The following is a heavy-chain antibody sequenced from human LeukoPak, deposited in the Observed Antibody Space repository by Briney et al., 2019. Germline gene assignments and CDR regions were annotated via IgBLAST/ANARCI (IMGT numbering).Heavy chain of an antibody. CDR3: ARRGGDYGSGSDY. D-gene: IGHD3-10*01. CDR2: ICPSDSDT. Sequence: GESLKISCKASGYTFNTYWIGWVRQLPGKGLEWMGIICPSDSDTRYSPSFQGQVTFSVDKSITTAYLQWSSLKPSDSAMYYCARRGGDYGSGSDYWGQGTLVTVSS. V-gene: IGHV5-51*01. J-gene: IGHJ4*02. CDR1: GYTFNTYW.